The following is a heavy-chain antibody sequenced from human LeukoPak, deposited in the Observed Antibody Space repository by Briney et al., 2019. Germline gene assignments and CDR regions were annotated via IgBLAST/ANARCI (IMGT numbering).Heavy chain of an antibody. D-gene: IGHD3-10*01. CDR3: ARGGELWFGELFDPSFDY. J-gene: IGHJ4*02. Sequence: GASVKVSCKASGYTFTSYGISWVRQAPGQGLEWMGWISAYNGNTNYAQKLQGRVTMTTDTSTSTAYMELRSLRSDDTAVYYCARGGELWFGELFDPSFDYWGQGTLVTVSS. CDR2: ISAYNGNT. CDR1: GYTFTSYG. V-gene: IGHV1-18*01.